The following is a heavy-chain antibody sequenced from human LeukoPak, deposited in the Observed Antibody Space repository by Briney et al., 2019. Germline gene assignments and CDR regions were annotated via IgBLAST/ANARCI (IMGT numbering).Heavy chain of an antibody. CDR1: GYTFTNYW. J-gene: IGHJ4*02. V-gene: IGHV5-51*01. CDR2: IYPGDSDT. Sequence: GESLKISCKGSGYTFTNYWIGWVRQMPGKGLEWLGIIYPGDSDTRYNPPFQGQVTISVDKSTTTAYLQWSSVRASDAAMYNCARRSSGYYYLDSWGQGTLVTVSS. D-gene: IGHD3-22*01. CDR3: ARRSSGYYYLDS.